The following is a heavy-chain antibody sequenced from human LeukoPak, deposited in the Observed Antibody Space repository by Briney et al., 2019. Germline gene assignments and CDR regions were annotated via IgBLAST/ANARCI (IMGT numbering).Heavy chain of an antibody. D-gene: IGHD3-9*01. Sequence: SETLSLTCTVSGGSISSGDYYWSWIRQPPGKGLEWIGYIYYSGSTYYNPSLKSRVTISVDTTKNQFSLKLRSVTAADTAVYYCARESLTSYYYYGMDVWGKGTTVTVSS. V-gene: IGHV4-30-4*01. CDR2: IYYSGST. CDR1: GGSISSGDYY. J-gene: IGHJ6*04. CDR3: ARESLTSYYYYGMDV.